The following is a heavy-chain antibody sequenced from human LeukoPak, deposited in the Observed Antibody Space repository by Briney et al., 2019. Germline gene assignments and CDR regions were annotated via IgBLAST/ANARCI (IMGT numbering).Heavy chain of an antibody. Sequence: GESLKISCKASGYIFASYWIGWVRQMPGKGLEWVGIIYPGDSETRYSPSFQGQVTISADKSISTAYLQWSSLKASDTAMYYCASPVEDLLSYWGQGTLVTVSS. CDR3: ASPVEDLLSY. V-gene: IGHV5-51*01. CDR1: GYIFASYW. CDR2: IYPGDSET. J-gene: IGHJ4*02. D-gene: IGHD1-26*01.